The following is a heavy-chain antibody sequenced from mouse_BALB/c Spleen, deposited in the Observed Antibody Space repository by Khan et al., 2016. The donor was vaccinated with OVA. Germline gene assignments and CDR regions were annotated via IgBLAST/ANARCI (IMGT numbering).Heavy chain of an antibody. CDR1: GYTFSSYY. D-gene: IGHD2-2*01. V-gene: IGHV1S81*02. Sequence: QVQLKQSGAELVKTGASVKLSCKASGYTFSSYYLYWVKQRPGQGLEWIGEINPNNGGSNFNEKFKNRATLTVDKSSYTAYMQLSSLTSGDSAVYYCTRSGYGSFSMWGQGTLVTVSA. CDR3: TRSGYGSFSM. J-gene: IGHJ3*02. CDR2: INPNNGGS.